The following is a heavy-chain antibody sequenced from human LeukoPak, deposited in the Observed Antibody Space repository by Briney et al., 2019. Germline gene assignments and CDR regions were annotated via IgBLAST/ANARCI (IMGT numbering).Heavy chain of an antibody. J-gene: IGHJ6*03. CDR3: AREQGITGTPHGGYYYYYMDV. D-gene: IGHD1-20*01. Sequence: SETLSLTCTVSGGSISSYYWSWIRQPAGKGLEWIGRIYTSGSTNYNPSLKSRVTMSVDTSKNQFSLKLSSVTAADTAVYYCAREQGITGTPHGGYYYYYMDVWGKGTTVTVSS. V-gene: IGHV4-4*07. CDR1: GGSISSYY. CDR2: IYTSGST.